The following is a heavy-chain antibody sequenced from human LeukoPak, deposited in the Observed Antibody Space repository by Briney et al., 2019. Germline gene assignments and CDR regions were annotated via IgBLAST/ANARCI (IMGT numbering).Heavy chain of an antibody. CDR2: IYTSGST. Sequence: SETLSLTCTVSGGSLSSGGYYWSWIRQPAGKGLEWIGRIYTSGSTNYNPSLKSRVTMSVDTSKNQFSLKLSSVTAADTAVYYCARDRLNYYDSSGYYEHDAFDIWGQGTMVTVSS. D-gene: IGHD3-22*01. V-gene: IGHV4-61*02. CDR1: GGSLSSGGYY. CDR3: ARDRLNYYDSSGYYEHDAFDI. J-gene: IGHJ3*02.